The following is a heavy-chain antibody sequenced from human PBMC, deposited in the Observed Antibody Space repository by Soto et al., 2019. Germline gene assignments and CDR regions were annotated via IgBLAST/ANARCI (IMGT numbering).Heavy chain of an antibody. CDR3: ARPQSSGWDYDAFDI. V-gene: IGHV5-51*01. CDR1: GYSFTSYW. CDR2: IYPGDSDT. D-gene: IGHD6-19*01. Sequence: GESLKISCKGSGYSFTSYWIGWVRQMPGKGLEWMGIIYPGDSDTRYSPSFQGQVTISADKSISTAYLQWSSLKASDTAMYYCARPQSSGWDYDAFDIWGQGTMVTVSS. J-gene: IGHJ3*02.